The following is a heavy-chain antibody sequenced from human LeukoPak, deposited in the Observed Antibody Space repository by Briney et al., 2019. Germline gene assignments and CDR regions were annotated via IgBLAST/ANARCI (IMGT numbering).Heavy chain of an antibody. CDR2: ISSSGSTI. CDR3: AELGITMIGGV. D-gene: IGHD3-10*02. V-gene: IGHV3-48*03. CDR1: GFTLRSYE. Sequence: GGSLRLSCAASGFTLRSYEKKGVRQARGKGGEGVSYISSSGSTIYYAYSVKGRFTISRDNAKNSLYLQMNSLRAEDTAVYYCAELGITMIGGVWGKGTTVTISS. J-gene: IGHJ6*04.